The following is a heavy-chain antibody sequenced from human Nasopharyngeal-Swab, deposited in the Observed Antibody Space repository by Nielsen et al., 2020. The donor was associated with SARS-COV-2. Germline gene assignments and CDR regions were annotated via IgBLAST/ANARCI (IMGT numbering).Heavy chain of an antibody. Sequence: SETLSPTCTVSGGSISSSSYYWGWIRQPPGKGLEWIGSIYYSGSTYYNPSLKSRVTISVDTSKNQFSLKLSSVTAADTAVYYCARRGYSGYDRGDGMDVWGQGTTVTVSS. CDR3: ARRGYSGYDRGDGMDV. CDR1: GGSISSSSYY. D-gene: IGHD5-12*01. CDR2: IYYSGST. V-gene: IGHV4-39*01. J-gene: IGHJ6*02.